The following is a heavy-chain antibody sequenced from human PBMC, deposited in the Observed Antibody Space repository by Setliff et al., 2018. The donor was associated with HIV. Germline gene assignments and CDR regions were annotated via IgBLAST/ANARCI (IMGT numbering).Heavy chain of an antibody. CDR2: ISGGGGNT. Sequence: GGSLRLSCAASGFTFSSYAMSWVRQAPGKGLEWVSAISGGGGNTYHADSVKGRFTISRDNSKNTRYLQMNSLRAEDAAVYYCAKGVIGYSYDLYYFDCWGQGALVTVSS. CDR3: AKGVIGYSYDLYYFDC. J-gene: IGHJ4*02. CDR1: GFTFSSYA. V-gene: IGHV3-23*01. D-gene: IGHD5-18*01.